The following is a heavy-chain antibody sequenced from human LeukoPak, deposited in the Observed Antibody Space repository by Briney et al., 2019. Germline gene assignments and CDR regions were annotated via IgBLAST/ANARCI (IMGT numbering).Heavy chain of an antibody. J-gene: IGHJ5*02. V-gene: IGHV4-59*01. D-gene: IGHD1-7*01. Sequence: ESSETLSLTCTVSGGSISSYYWSWIRQPPGKGLEWIGYIYYSGSTNYNPSLKSRVTISVDTSKNQFSLKLSSVTAADTAVYYCARAITGTTRWFDPWGQGTLVTVSS. CDR2: IYYSGST. CDR3: ARAITGTTRWFDP. CDR1: GGSISSYY.